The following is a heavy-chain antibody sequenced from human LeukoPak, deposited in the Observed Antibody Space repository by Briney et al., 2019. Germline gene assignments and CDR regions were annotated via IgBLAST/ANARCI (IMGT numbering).Heavy chain of an antibody. D-gene: IGHD5-18*01. CDR2: IWYDGSNK. Sequence: PGGSLRLSCAASGFTFSSYGMHWVRQAPGKGLEWVAVIWYDGSNKYYADSVKGQFTISRDNSKNTLYLQMNSLRAEDTAVYYCARDRNSDTAMVHWGQGTLVTVSS. CDR3: ARDRNSDTAMVH. J-gene: IGHJ4*02. V-gene: IGHV3-33*01. CDR1: GFTFSSYG.